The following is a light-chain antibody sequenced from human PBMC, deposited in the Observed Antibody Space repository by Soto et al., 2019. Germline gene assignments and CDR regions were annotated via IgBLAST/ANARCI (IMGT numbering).Light chain of an antibody. V-gene: IGKV3-20*01. Sequence: EIGLTQSPGTLSLSPGERATLSCRASQSVSSSYLAWYQQKPGQAPRLLIYGASSRATGIPDRFSGSGSGTDFTLTISRLEPEDFAVYDCQQSGCSLTFGGGTKVEIK. CDR1: QSVSSSY. J-gene: IGKJ4*01. CDR3: QQSGCSLT. CDR2: GAS.